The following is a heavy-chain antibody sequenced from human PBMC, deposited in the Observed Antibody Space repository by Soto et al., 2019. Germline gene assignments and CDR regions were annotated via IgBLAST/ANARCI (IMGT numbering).Heavy chain of an antibody. CDR3: TRANWYSEY. CDR2: IYYNGNT. J-gene: IGHJ4*02. Sequence: SETLSLTCPVSGGSISSRYWSWIRQPPGKGLEWIGYIYYNGNTNYNPPLKSRVTMSADTSKIQTSLKLSSVTAADTAVYYCTRANWYSEYWGQGTLVTVSS. V-gene: IGHV4-59*11. D-gene: IGHD7-27*01. CDR1: GGSISSRY.